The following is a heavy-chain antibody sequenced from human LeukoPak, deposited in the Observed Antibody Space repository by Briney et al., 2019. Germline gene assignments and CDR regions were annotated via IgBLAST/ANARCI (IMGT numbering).Heavy chain of an antibody. Sequence: PSETLSLTCAVYGGSFSGYYWSWIRQSPGKGLEWIGEINHSGSNNYNPSLKSRVTISVDTSKNQFSLKLSSVTAADTAVYYCARGLFDYWGQGTLVTVSS. V-gene: IGHV4-34*01. CDR1: GGSFSGYY. J-gene: IGHJ4*02. CDR2: INHSGSN. CDR3: ARGLFDY.